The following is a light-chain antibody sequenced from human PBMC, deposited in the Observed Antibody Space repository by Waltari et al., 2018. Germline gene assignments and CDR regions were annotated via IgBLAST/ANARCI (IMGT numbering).Light chain of an antibody. V-gene: IGLV1-40*01. Sequence: LTQPPSVSGAPGQGVTISCTGDITNIGAGYGVHWYKHLPGTAPKLPSENNIHRPAGVPDRFAGSRSGTSASRAITGLQSDDEADYHCQSYDSSLGVMLFGGGTKLTVL. CDR3: QSYDSSLGVML. CDR1: ITNIGAGYG. J-gene: IGLJ2*01. CDR2: NNI.